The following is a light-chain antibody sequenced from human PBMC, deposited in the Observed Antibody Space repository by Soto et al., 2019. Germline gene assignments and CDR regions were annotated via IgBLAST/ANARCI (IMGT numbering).Light chain of an antibody. CDR3: HLYADGPYT. CDR1: QSVSSN. Sequence: EMTESASTLKKTPWEIGTLSLVACQSVSSNVAWYQQLPGQTPTLLIYGASTRATGIPVRFSGSGSGTAFTLTISSLQSQDFAVYYCHLYADGPYTFGHGSMVDI. CDR2: GAS. J-gene: IGKJ2*01. V-gene: IGKV3-15*01.